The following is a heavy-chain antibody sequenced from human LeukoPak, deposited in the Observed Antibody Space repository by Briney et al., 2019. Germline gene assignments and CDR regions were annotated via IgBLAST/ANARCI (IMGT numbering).Heavy chain of an antibody. Sequence: PGGSLRLSCAASGFTFSSYGMSWVRQAPGKGLEWVSAISGSGGSTYYADSVKDRFTISRDNSKNTLYLQMNSLRAEDTAVYYCANGDSSGYYNYWGQGTLVTVSS. CDR1: GFTFSSYG. V-gene: IGHV3-23*01. J-gene: IGHJ4*02. CDR2: ISGSGGST. D-gene: IGHD3-22*01. CDR3: ANGDSSGYYNY.